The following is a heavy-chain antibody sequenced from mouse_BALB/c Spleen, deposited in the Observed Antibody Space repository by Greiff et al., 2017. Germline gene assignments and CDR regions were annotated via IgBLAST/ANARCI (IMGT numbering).Heavy chain of an antibody. CDR3: ARGREYYGNFDV. J-gene: IGHJ1*01. CDR2: ISSGGST. V-gene: IGHV5-6-5*01. D-gene: IGHD5-1*01. Sequence: EVMLVESGGGLVKPGGSLKLSCAASGFTFSSYAMSWVRQTPEKRLEWVASISSGGSTYYPDSVKGRFTISRDNARNILYLQMSSLRSEDTAMYYCARGREYYGNFDVWGAGTTVTVSS. CDR1: GFTFSSYA.